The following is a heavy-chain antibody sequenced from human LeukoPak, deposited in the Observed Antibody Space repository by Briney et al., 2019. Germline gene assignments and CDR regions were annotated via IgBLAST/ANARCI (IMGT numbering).Heavy chain of an antibody. J-gene: IGHJ3*02. CDR2: IYSGENT. CDR3: ARDMIAADLTCAFYI. V-gene: IGHV3-66*01. CDR1: GFTVSSNH. Sequence: GGSLRLSCAASGFTVSSNHMSWVRQAPGKGLEWVSVIYSGENTYYADSVKGRFAISRDNSKNTLYLQMNSLRAEDTALYYCARDMIAADLTCAFYIWGQGTMVTVSS. D-gene: IGHD6-13*01.